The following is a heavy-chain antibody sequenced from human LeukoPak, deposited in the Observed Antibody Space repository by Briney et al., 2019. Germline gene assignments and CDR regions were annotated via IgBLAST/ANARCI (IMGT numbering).Heavy chain of an antibody. Sequence: PSETLSLTCTVSGGSISSGDYYWSWIRQPPGKGLEWIGYIYYSGSTYYNPSLKSRVTISVDTSKNQFSLKLSSATAADTAVYYCARDRAARYYYGMDVWGQGTTVTVSS. J-gene: IGHJ6*02. CDR2: IYYSGST. CDR3: ARDRAARYYYGMDV. CDR1: GGSISSGDYY. D-gene: IGHD6-6*01. V-gene: IGHV4-30-4*01.